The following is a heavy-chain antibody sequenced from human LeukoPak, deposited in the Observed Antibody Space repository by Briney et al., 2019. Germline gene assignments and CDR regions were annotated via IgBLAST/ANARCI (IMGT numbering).Heavy chain of an antibody. CDR3: ARVERTNDY. V-gene: IGHV1-69*04. J-gene: IGHJ4*02. D-gene: IGHD3-3*01. Sequence: ASVKVSCKASGGTFSSYAISWVRQAPGQGLEWMGRIIPILGITNYAQEFQGRVTITADKSTSTAYMELSSLRSEDTAVYYCARVERTNDYWGQGTLVTVSS. CDR1: GGTFSSYA. CDR2: IIPILGIT.